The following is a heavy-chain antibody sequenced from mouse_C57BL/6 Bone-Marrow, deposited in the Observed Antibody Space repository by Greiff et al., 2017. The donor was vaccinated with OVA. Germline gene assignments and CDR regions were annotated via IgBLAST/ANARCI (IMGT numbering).Heavy chain of an antibody. J-gene: IGHJ4*01. CDR1: GFSLTSYG. Sequence: VQLQESGPGLVQPSQSLSITCTVSGFSLTSYGVHWVRQSPGKGLEWLGVIWSGGSTDYNAAFISRLSISKDNSKSQVFFKMNSLQADDTAIYYCARNSDYGSSYKAMDYWGQGTSVTVSS. D-gene: IGHD1-1*01. CDR3: ARNSDYGSSYKAMDY. CDR2: IWSGGST. V-gene: IGHV2-2*01.